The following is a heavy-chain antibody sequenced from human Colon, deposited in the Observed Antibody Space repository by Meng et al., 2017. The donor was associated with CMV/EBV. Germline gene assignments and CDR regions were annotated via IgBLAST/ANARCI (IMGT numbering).Heavy chain of an antibody. CDR2: IRYDGNDK. D-gene: IGHD6-6*01. J-gene: IGHJ6*02. V-gene: IGHV3-30*02. CDR3: AKHIRQLINYYVYGMNV. CDR1: GFTFSNYG. Sequence: AGSLTLSCAASGFTFSNYGIHWARQAPGKGLEWVALIRYDGNDKYYGDSVKCRFTISRDNSKNTLYLQMNSLRTEATAVYYCAKHIRQLINYYVYGMNVWGQGTPVTVSS.